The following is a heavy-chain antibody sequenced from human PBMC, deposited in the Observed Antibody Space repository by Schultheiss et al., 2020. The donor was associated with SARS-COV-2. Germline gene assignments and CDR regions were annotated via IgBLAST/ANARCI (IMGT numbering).Heavy chain of an antibody. Sequence: GGSLRLSCAASGFTFSSYEMNWVRQAPGKGLMWVSRISSDGNSPSSTAYADSVKGRFTISRENAKNSLYLQMNSLRAEDTGLFHCARDTMVGSTTTMGYWGQGTLVTVSS. V-gene: IGHV3-74*01. CDR2: ISSDGNSPSST. CDR3: ARDTMVGSTTTMGY. J-gene: IGHJ4*02. CDR1: GFTFSSYE. D-gene: IGHD1-26*01.